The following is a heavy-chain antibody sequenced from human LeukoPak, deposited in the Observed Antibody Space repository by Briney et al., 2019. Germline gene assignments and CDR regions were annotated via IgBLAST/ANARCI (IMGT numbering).Heavy chain of an antibody. CDR3: ARGEAAMVGYFDY. D-gene: IGHD5-18*01. J-gene: IGHJ4*02. CDR2: IYYSGST. Sequence: PSETLSLTCTVSGGSISSYYWSWIRQPPGKGLEWIGYIYYSGSTNYNPSLKSRVTISVDTSKNQFSLKLSSVTAADTAVYYCARGEAAMVGYFDYWGQGTLVNVSS. CDR1: GGSISSYY. V-gene: IGHV4-59*01.